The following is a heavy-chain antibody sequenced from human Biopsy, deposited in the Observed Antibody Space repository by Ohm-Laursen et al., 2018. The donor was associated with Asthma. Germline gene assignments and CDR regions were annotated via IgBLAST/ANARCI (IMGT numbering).Heavy chain of an antibody. CDR1: GAYIGSRDHH. CDR2: VFWSGTT. V-gene: IGHV4-30-4*01. CDR3: ARVASYGDLYFGIDV. J-gene: IGHJ6*02. Sequence: SQTLSLTCPVGGAYIGSRDHHWSWIRQSPGTGLEWIGFVFWSGTTHYNRSLERRLSISIDTTRNEFSMTLRPVTAADTAVYFCARVASYGDLYFGIDVWGPGTTVSVS. D-gene: IGHD4-17*01.